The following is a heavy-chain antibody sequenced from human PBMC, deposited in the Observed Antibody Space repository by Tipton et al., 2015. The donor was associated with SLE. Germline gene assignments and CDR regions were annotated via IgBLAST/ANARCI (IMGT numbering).Heavy chain of an antibody. CDR1: GGSISSYY. V-gene: IGHV4-59*01. J-gene: IGHJ4*02. Sequence: GLVKPSETLSLTCTVSGGSISSYYWSWIRQPPGKGLEWIGNIYYSGSTNYNPSLKSRVTISVDTSKNQFSLKLSSVTAADTAVYYGARDGYGGSHFSYWGQGTLVAVSS. CDR2: IYYSGST. D-gene: IGHD1-26*01. CDR3: ARDGYGGSHFSY.